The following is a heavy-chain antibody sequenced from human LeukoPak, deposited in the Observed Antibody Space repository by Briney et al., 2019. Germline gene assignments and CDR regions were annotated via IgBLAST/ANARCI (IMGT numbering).Heavy chain of an antibody. CDR3: ASGADVKSVDYNDRSAYSYYFDY. CDR2: IYYSGST. CDR1: GGSISSYY. D-gene: IGHD3-22*01. Sequence: ASETLSLTCTVSGGSISSYYWSWIRQPPGKGLEWIGYIYYSGSTNYNPSLKSRVTISVDTSKNQFSLKLSSVTAADTAVYYCASGADVKSVDYNDRSAYSYYFDYWGQGTLVTVSS. V-gene: IGHV4-59*01. J-gene: IGHJ4*02.